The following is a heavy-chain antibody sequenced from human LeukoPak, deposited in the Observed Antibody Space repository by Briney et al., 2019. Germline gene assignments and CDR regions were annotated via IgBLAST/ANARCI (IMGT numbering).Heavy chain of an antibody. CDR1: GGTFSSYA. CDR3: AREQLFGVVITNYFDY. J-gene: IGHJ4*02. D-gene: IGHD3-3*01. V-gene: IGHV1-69*13. CDR2: IIPIFGTA. Sequence: SVKVSCKASGGTFSSYAICWVRQAPGQGLEWMGGIIPIFGTANYAQKFQGRVTITADESTSTAYMELSSLRSEDTAVYYCAREQLFGVVITNYFDYWGQGTLVTVSS.